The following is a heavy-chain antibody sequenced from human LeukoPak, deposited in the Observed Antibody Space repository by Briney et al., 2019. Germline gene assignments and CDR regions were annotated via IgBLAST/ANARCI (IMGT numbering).Heavy chain of an antibody. CDR2: IYYSGST. Sequence: SETLSLTCTVSGGSISSSSYYWGWIRQPPGKGLEWIGSIYYSGSTYYNPSLKSRVTIYVDTSKNQFSRNRNSVPAADTAVYYCARRTRGVGTSPDYWGQGTRVPVSS. CDR3: ARRTRGVGTSPDY. J-gene: IGHJ4*02. D-gene: IGHD1-1*01. CDR1: GGSISSSSYY. V-gene: IGHV4-39*01.